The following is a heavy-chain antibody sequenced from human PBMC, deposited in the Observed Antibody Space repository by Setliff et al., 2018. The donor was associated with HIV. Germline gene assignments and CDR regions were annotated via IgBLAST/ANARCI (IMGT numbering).Heavy chain of an antibody. CDR2: IPYDGSNQ. J-gene: IGHJ6*03. CDR1: GFTLSRYS. D-gene: IGHD5-18*01. CDR3: AREDVDTTMVYYYYYYMDV. V-gene: IGHV3-30*04. Sequence: GGSLRLSCAASGFTLSRYSMHWVRQAPGKGLEWVAIIPYDGSNQYYADSVEGRVSISRDTSKNTLYLQMNSLRAEDTALYYCAREDVDTTMVYYYYYYMDVWGKGTTVTVSS.